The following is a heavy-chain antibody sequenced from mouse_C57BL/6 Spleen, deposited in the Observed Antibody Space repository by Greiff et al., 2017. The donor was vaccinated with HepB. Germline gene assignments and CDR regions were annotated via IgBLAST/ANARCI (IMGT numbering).Heavy chain of an antibody. CDR3: ARVYGNYVPHWYFDV. Sequence: VQLQQSGPELVKPGASVKIPCKASGYTFTDYNMDWVKQSHGKSLEWIGDINPNNGGTIYNQKFKGKATLTVDKSSSTAYMELRSLTSEDTAVYYCARVYGNYVPHWYFDVWGTGTTVTVSS. D-gene: IGHD2-1*01. V-gene: IGHV1-18*01. CDR2: INPNNGGT. CDR1: GYTFTDYN. J-gene: IGHJ1*03.